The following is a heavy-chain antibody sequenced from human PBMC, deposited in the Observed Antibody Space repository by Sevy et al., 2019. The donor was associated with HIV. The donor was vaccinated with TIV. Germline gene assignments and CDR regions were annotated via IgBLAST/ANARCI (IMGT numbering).Heavy chain of an antibody. Sequence: GGSLRLSCAASGFTFRDYYMTWMRQAPGKGLEWVSYISISGSSIKYADSVKARFTVSRDNANNSLFLQMNSLRAEDTAVYYCARVLYTSAEESDYWGQGTLVTVSS. CDR3: ARVLYTSAEESDY. CDR1: GFTFRDYY. J-gene: IGHJ4*02. CDR2: ISISGSSI. V-gene: IGHV3-11*01. D-gene: IGHD2-2*02.